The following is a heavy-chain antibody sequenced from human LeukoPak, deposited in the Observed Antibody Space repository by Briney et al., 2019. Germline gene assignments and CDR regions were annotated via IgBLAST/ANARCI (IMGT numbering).Heavy chain of an antibody. CDR2: IYSGGST. CDR1: GFTVSSNY. CDR3: AREKFDY. J-gene: IGHJ4*02. V-gene: IGHV3-53*01. Sequence: QTGGSLRLSCAASGFTVSSNYMSWVRQAPGKGLEWVSVIYSGGSTYYADSVKGRSTISRDNAKNSLYLQMNSLSVEDTAVYYCAREKFDYWGQGTLVTVSS.